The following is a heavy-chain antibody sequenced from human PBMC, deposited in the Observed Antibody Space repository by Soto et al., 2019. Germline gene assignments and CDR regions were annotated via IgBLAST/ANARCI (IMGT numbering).Heavy chain of an antibody. D-gene: IGHD6-13*01. Sequence: HPGGSLRLSCAASGFSFRSYPMSWVRQAPGKGLEWVSAISGTGDSTYYAESVKGRFIISRDNSKNTLFLQMNSLRVEDTAVYYCAKDPYASAGATGPYAKDAWGQGTTVTVSS. J-gene: IGHJ6*02. CDR3: AKDPYASAGATGPYAKDA. CDR2: ISGTGDST. CDR1: GFSFRSYP. V-gene: IGHV3-23*01.